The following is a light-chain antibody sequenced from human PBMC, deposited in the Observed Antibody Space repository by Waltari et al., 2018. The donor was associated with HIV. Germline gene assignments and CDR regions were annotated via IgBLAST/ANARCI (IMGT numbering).Light chain of an antibody. Sequence: SYELTPPPSVSVSPGQTATFPCAGDKFGAKYAYWYQQKQGQSPVLVIYQDSKRPSGIPERFSGSNSGNSATLTISGTQAMDEADYYCQAWDSSTVVFGGGTKLTVL. J-gene: IGLJ2*01. CDR1: KFGAKY. CDR3: QAWDSSTVV. CDR2: QDS. V-gene: IGLV3-1*01.